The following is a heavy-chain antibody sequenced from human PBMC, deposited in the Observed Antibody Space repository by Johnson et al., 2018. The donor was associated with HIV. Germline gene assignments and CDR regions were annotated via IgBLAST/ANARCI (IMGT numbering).Heavy chain of an antibody. D-gene: IGHD5-18*01. V-gene: IGHV3-30*03. Sequence: QVQLVESGGGLVQPGGSLRLSCAASGFSFDDYGMSWVRQAAGKGLEWVAFVSYDESSKYYRDSVKGRFTISRDNSKNTLYLQMNSLRADDTAVYYCARLPSGYSRDGFNIWGQGTMVTVSS. CDR2: VSYDESSK. J-gene: IGHJ3*02. CDR3: ARLPSGYSRDGFNI. CDR1: GFSFDDYG.